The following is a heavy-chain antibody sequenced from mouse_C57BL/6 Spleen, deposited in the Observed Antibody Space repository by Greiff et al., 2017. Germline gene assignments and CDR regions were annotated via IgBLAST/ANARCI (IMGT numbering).Heavy chain of an antibody. Sequence: VQLQQSGPELVKPGASVKISCKASGYAFSSSWMNWVKQRPGKGLEWIGRIYPGDGDTNCNGKFKGKATLTADKSSSTAYMHLSTLTSEDSAVYFCARSGDARGYWGQGTTLTVSS. V-gene: IGHV1-82*01. CDR2: IYPGDGDT. CDR1: GYAFSSSW. J-gene: IGHJ2*01. CDR3: ARSGDARGY.